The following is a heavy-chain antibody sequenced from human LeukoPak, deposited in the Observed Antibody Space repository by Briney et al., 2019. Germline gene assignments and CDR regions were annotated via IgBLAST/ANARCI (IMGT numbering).Heavy chain of an antibody. CDR1: GYTFTSYY. CDR2: INPSGGST. Sequence: ASVKVSCKASGYTFTSYYVHWVRQAPGQGLEWMGIINPSGGSTSYAQKFQGRVTMTRDMSTSTVYMELSSLRSEDTAVYYCARDLAADGRVPDYWGQGTLVTVSS. J-gene: IGHJ4*02. D-gene: IGHD6-13*01. V-gene: IGHV1-46*01. CDR3: ARDLAADGRVPDY.